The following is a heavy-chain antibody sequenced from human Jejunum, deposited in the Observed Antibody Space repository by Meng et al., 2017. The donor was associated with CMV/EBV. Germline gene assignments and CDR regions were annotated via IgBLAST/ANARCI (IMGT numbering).Heavy chain of an antibody. J-gene: IGHJ2*01. D-gene: IGHD6-19*01. Sequence: SGVTFSSYWMHWVSQAPGKGLVWVSRINSDGSSTSYTDSVTGRFTISRDNAKNTLYLQMNSLTAEDTAVYYCASRRSVSGSLNWYFDLWGRGTLVTVSS. CDR3: ASRRSVSGSLNWYFDL. V-gene: IGHV3-74*01. CDR2: INSDGSST. CDR1: GVTFSSYW.